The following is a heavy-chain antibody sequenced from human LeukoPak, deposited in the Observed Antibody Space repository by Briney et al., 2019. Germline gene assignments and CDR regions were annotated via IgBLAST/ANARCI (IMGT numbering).Heavy chain of an antibody. CDR2: MNPNSGNT. CDR3: AGELSYGRAFDI. CDR1: GHTFTSYD. V-gene: IGHV1-8*03. D-gene: IGHD4-17*01. J-gene: IGHJ3*02. Sequence: GASVKVSCKASGHTFTSYDINWVRQATGQGLEWMGWMNPNSGNTGYAQKFQGRVTITRNTSISTAYMELSSLRSEDTAVYYCAGELSYGRAFDIWGQGTMVTVSS.